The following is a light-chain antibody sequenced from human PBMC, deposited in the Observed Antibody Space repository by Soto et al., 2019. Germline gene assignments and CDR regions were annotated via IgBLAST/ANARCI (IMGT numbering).Light chain of an antibody. CDR1: QSLTTW. CDR2: DVS. J-gene: IGKJ1*01. CDR3: QQYKSYFPT. Sequence: DIQMTQSPSTLSASVGDRVTITCRASQSLTTWLAWDQQKPGKAPKLLIFDVSNLESGVPSRFSGSGSGTEFTLTISSLQPTDFATYYCQQYKSYFPTFGQGTKVEIK. V-gene: IGKV1-5*01.